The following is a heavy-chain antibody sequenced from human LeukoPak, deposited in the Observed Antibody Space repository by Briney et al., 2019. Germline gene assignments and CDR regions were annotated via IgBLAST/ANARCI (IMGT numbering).Heavy chain of an antibody. CDR3: ARGHYDILTGYYWGDFDY. D-gene: IGHD3-9*01. Sequence: ASVKVSCKASGYTFTGYYMHWVRQAPGQGLEWMGWINPNSGGTNYAQKCQGTVTMTRDTSISTAYTELSRLRSDDTAVYYCARGHYDILTGYYWGDFDYWGQGTLVTVSS. V-gene: IGHV1-2*02. J-gene: IGHJ4*02. CDR1: GYTFTGYY. CDR2: INPNSGGT.